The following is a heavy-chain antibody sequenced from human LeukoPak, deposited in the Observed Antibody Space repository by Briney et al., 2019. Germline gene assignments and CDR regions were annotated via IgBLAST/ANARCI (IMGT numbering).Heavy chain of an antibody. CDR3: ASGVTGIAVAGTSLGY. CDR2: INPSGGST. V-gene: IGHV1-46*01. Sequence: ASVKVSCKASGYTFASYGISWVRQAPGQGLEWMGIINPSGGSTSYAQKFQGRVTMTRDMSTSTVYMELSSLRSEDTAVYYCASGVTGIAVAGTSLGYWGQGTLVTVSS. CDR1: GYTFASYG. D-gene: IGHD6-19*01. J-gene: IGHJ4*02.